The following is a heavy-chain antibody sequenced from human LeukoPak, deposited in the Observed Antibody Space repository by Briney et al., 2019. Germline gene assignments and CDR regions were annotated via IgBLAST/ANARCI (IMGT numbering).Heavy chain of an antibody. CDR3: ARDPPTVTTRPPFGY. D-gene: IGHD4-17*01. CDR2: ISSSSSYI. V-gene: IGHV3-21*01. CDR1: GVTFSNYE. Sequence: TGGSLRLSCAASGVTFSNYEMNWVRQAPGKGLEWVSSISSSSSYIYYADSVKGRFTISRDNAKNSLYLQMNSLRAEDTAVYYCARDPPTVTTRPPFGYWGQGTLVTVSS. J-gene: IGHJ4*02.